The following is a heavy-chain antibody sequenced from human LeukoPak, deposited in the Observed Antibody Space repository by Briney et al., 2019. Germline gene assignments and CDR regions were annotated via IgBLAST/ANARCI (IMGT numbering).Heavy chain of an antibody. Sequence: SETLSLTCTVSGGSISSYYCSWIRQPPGQGMERNGYIYYSGSTNYNPSLKSRVTISVDTSKNQVSLKLSSVTAAGTAVYYCARHPCYYESSGYSHWYFDLWGRGTLVTVSS. CDR1: GGSISSYY. V-gene: IGHV4-59*08. CDR2: IYYSGST. D-gene: IGHD3-22*01. CDR3: ARHPCYYESSGYSHWYFDL. J-gene: IGHJ2*01.